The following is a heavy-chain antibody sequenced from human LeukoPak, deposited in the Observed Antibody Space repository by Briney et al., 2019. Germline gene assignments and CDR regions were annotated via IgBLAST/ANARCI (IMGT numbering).Heavy chain of an antibody. CDR1: GFSFTTYW. CDR3: AKDMGSSWYYFDY. Sequence: GGSLRLSCAASGFSFTTYWMSWVRQAPGKGLEWVSGISWNSGSIGYADSVKGRFTISRDNAKNSLYLQMNSLRAEDTALYYCAKDMGSSWYYFDYWGQGTLVTVSS. J-gene: IGHJ4*02. CDR2: ISWNSGSI. V-gene: IGHV3-9*01. D-gene: IGHD6-13*01.